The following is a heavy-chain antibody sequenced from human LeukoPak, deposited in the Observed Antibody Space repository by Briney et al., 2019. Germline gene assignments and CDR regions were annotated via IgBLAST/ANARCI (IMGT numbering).Heavy chain of an antibody. V-gene: IGHV3-66*02. CDR2: IYSGGST. CDR1: GFTVSSNY. Sequence: GGSLRLSCAASGFTVSSNYMSWVPQAPGKGLEWVSVIYSGGSTYYADYVKGRSTISRDNTKNTLYLQMNRLRAEDTAVYYCARRGYSSSWHPFDYWGQGTLVTVSS. D-gene: IGHD6-13*01. CDR3: ARRGYSSSWHPFDY. J-gene: IGHJ4*02.